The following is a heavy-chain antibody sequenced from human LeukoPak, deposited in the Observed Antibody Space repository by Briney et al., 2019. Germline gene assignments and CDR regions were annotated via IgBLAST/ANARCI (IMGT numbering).Heavy chain of an antibody. CDR3: ARADGSGNYYIAY. V-gene: IGHV1-46*01. D-gene: IGHD3-10*01. J-gene: IGHJ4*02. Sequence: ASVKVSCKASGYTFTGYYMHWVRQAPGQGLEWLGIINPRVGGTTYAQKFQGRVTMTRDTSTSTVYMELSSLISEDTAMYYCARADGSGNYYIAYWGQGALVTVSS. CDR2: INPRVGGT. CDR1: GYTFTGYY.